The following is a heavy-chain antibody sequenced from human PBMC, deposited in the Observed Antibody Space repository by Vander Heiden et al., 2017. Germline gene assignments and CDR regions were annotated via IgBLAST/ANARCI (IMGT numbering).Heavy chain of an antibody. CDR3: ARRRPYGSGLDS. CDR1: GYTFTSNW. Sequence: EVQLLQSGAEVKTPGESLRISCKGSGYTFTSNWTSWVRQMPGKGLEWMGEIDPSDSYTKYSASFRGHVTISADKSLTTVYLHWSSLKAPDSAIYYCARRRPYGSGLDSWGQGTLVTVSS. CDR2: IDPSDSYT. D-gene: IGHD3-10*01. V-gene: IGHV5-10-1*03. J-gene: IGHJ4*02.